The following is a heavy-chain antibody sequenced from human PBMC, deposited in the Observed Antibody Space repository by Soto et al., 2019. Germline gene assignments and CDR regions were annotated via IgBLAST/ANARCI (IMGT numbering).Heavy chain of an antibody. V-gene: IGHV3-49*04. CDR1: GFTFRDYA. D-gene: IGHD6-19*01. CDR2: IRAKTYGGAT. Sequence: EVQLVESGGGLVQPGRSLRLSCTASGFTFRDYAISWVRQAPGKGLEWVGFIRAKTYGGATYYAASVQGRFTISRDDSKTIAYLQMASLKTEDTAVYYCARDKGSSGWFADAFDIWGQGTGVTVSS. CDR3: ARDKGSSGWFADAFDI. J-gene: IGHJ3*02.